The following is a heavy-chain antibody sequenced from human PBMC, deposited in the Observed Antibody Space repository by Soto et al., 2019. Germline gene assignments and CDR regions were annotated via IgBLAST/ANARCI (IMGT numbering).Heavy chain of an antibody. CDR2: TWYDGNDK. CDR3: ATAAAGNSPFNY. V-gene: IGHV3-33*01. CDR1: GFSFSTYG. D-gene: IGHD2-2*01. J-gene: IGHJ4*02. Sequence: GGSLRLSCAASGFSFSTYGMHWVRQSPGKGLEWVAVTWYDGNDKYYADSVKGRFTISRDNSKNTLYLQMNSLGAEDTAVYYCATAAAGNSPFNYWGQGTLVTVSS.